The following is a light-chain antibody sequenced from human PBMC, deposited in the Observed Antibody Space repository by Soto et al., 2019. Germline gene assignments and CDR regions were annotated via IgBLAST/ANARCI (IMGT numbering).Light chain of an antibody. CDR2: NND. CDR1: TSNIGSNP. CDR3: AAWDNSLNSYV. J-gene: IGLJ1*01. V-gene: IGLV1-44*01. Sequence: QLVLTQPPSASGTPGQRVTISCSGGTSNIGSNPVNWYQQLPGTAPKLLIYNNDQRPSGVPDRFSGSKSGTSASLAISGLQSEGEADYYCAAWDNSLNSYVFGTGTKVTVL.